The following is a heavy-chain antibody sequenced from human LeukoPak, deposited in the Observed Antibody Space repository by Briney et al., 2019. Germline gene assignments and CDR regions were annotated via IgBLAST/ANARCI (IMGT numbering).Heavy chain of an antibody. Sequence: PGGSLRLSCAASGFTFSSYAMHWVRQAPGKGLEWVAVISYDGSNKYYAGSVKGRFTISRDNSKNTLYLQMNSLRAEDTAVYYCARDYYDRSGYYRFDPWGQGTQVIVSS. CDR3: ARDYYDRSGYYRFDP. J-gene: IGHJ5*02. V-gene: IGHV3-30*04. CDR2: ISYDGSNK. D-gene: IGHD3-22*01. CDR1: GFTFSSYA.